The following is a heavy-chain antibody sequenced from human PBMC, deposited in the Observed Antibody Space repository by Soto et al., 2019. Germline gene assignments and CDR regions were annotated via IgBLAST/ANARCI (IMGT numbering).Heavy chain of an antibody. Sequence: ASVKVSCKASGYTFTSYGISWVRQAPGQGLEWMGWISAYNGNTNYAQKLQGRVTMTTDTSTSTAYMELRSLRSDDTAVYYCARDISPRIVGATSPFDYWGQGTLVTVSS. V-gene: IGHV1-18*01. D-gene: IGHD1-26*01. J-gene: IGHJ4*02. CDR3: ARDISPRIVGATSPFDY. CDR1: GYTFTSYG. CDR2: ISAYNGNT.